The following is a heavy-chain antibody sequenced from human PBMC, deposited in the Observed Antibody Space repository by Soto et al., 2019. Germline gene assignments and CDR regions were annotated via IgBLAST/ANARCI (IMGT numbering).Heavy chain of an antibody. J-gene: IGHJ4*02. D-gene: IGHD5-12*01. V-gene: IGHV4-4*02. CDR2: VSHTGNT. CDR3: ARTRYGGYDFDY. CDR1: SGSITSSNW. Sequence: QVQLQESGPGLVKPSGALSLTCAVSSGSITSSNWWSWVRQPPGKGLEWIGEVSHTGNTNYIPSLKSRVTISVDKSRTQFSLRLSSVTAADTAVYYCARTRYGGYDFDYWGQGTLVTVSS.